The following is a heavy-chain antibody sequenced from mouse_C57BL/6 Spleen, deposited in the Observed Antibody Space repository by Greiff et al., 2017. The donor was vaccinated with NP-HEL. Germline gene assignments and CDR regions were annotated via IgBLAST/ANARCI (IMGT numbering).Heavy chain of an antibody. CDR3: AGNRGTVYFDV. D-gene: IGHD1-1*01. CDR1: GFSLTSFG. J-gene: IGHJ1*03. CDR2: IWSGGST. V-gene: IGHV2-2*01. Sequence: VMLVESGPGLVQPSQRLSITCTVSGFSLTSFGVHWVRQSPGKGLEWLGVIWSGGSTDYNAAFISRLSISKDNSKSQVFFKMNSLQADDTAIYYCAGNRGTVYFDVWGTGTTVTVSS.